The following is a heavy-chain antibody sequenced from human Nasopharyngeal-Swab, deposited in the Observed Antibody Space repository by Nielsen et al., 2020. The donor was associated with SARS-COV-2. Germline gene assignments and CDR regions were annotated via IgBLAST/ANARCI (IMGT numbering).Heavy chain of an antibody. CDR2: ISGSGRTT. CDR1: GFTFNTYA. CDR3: ARVESSSWYFQH. Sequence: GESLKISCADSGFTFNTYAMTWVRQAPGKGLEWVSLISGSGRTTYYADSVKGRFTISRDNAKNSLYLQMNSLRAEDTAVYYCARVESSSWYFQHWGQGTLVTVPS. D-gene: IGHD6-13*01. J-gene: IGHJ1*01. V-gene: IGHV3-23*01.